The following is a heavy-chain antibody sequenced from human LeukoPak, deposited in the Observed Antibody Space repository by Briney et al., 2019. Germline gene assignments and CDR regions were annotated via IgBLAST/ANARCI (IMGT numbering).Heavy chain of an antibody. CDR3: ARSGMTRGYYDSSGYYDY. CDR2: INPRDGST. D-gene: IGHD3-22*01. CDR1: GFTFSGYY. Sequence: GASVKVSCKASGFTFSGYYMHWVRQAPGQGLEWMGIINPRDGSTTYTQKFQGRITMTRDMSTSTVYMELTSLISEDTAVYYCARSGMTRGYYDSSGYYDYWGQGTLVTVSS. J-gene: IGHJ4*02. V-gene: IGHV1-46*01.